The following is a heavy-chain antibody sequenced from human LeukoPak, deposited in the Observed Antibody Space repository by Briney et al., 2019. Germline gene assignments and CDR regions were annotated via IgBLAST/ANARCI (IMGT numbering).Heavy chain of an antibody. CDR1: GYTFTGYY. D-gene: IGHD2-2*02. CDR2: INPNSGGT. CDR3: ARDLNAIVPAAKPLGGAFDI. J-gene: IGHJ3*02. V-gene: IGHV1-2*02. Sequence: ASVKVSCKASGYTFTGYYMHWVRQAPGQGLEWMGWINPNSGGTNYAQKFQGRVTMTRDTSISTAYMELSRLRSEDTAVYYCARDLNAIVPAAKPLGGAFDIWGQGTMVTVSS.